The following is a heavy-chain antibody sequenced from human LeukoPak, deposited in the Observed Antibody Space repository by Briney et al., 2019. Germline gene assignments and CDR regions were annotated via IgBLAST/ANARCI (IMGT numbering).Heavy chain of an antibody. V-gene: IGHV3-48*01. Sequence: PGGSLRLSCAASGFTFSSYSMNWVRQAPGKGLEWVSYISSSSSTIYYADSVKGRFTISRDNAKNSLYLQMNSLRAEDTAVYYCAKGGEGNWNDEYYFDYWGQGTLVTVSS. CDR3: AKGGEGNWNDEYYFDY. CDR2: ISSSSSTI. CDR1: GFTFSSYS. D-gene: IGHD1-1*01. J-gene: IGHJ4*02.